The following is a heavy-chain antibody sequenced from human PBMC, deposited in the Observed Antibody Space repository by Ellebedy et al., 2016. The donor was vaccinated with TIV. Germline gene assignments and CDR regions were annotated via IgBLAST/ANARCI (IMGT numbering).Heavy chain of an antibody. Sequence: AASVKVSCKASGYTFTSHYIHWMRQAPGQGLEWMGVINPSGGSTSYRQKFQGRITMARDTSTTTVYMELSSLRSEDTAVYYCARVDRTNYYDSSGYYNYWGQGTLVTVSS. CDR2: INPSGGST. V-gene: IGHV1-46*01. CDR1: GYTFTSHY. D-gene: IGHD3-22*01. CDR3: ARVDRTNYYDSSGYYNY. J-gene: IGHJ4*02.